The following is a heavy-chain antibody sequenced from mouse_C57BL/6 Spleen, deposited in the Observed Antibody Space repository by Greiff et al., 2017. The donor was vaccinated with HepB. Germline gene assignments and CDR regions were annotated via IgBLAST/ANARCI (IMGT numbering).Heavy chain of an antibody. J-gene: IGHJ4*01. Sequence: QVQLQQSGPELVKPGASVKISCKASGYSFTSYYIHWVKQRPGQGLEWIGWIYPGSGNTKYNEKFKGKATLTADTSSSTAYMKLSSLTSEDSAVYYCARSGYYSNYHYAMDYWGQGTSVTVSS. V-gene: IGHV1-66*01. D-gene: IGHD2-5*01. CDR1: GYSFTSYY. CDR3: ARSGYYSNYHYAMDY. CDR2: IYPGSGNT.